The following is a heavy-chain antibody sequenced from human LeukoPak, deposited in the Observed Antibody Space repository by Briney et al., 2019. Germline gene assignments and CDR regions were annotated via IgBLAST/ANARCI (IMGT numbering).Heavy chain of an antibody. Sequence: PSETLSLTCTVSGGSISSYYWSWIRQPPGKGLEWIGYIYYSGSTNYNPSLKSRVTISVDTSKNQFSLKLSSVTAADTAVYYCARGTYYYGSGSYPAAFDYWGQGTLVTVSS. J-gene: IGHJ4*02. CDR2: IYYSGST. D-gene: IGHD3-10*01. CDR1: GGSISSYY. CDR3: ARGTYYYGSGSYPAAFDY. V-gene: IGHV4-59*01.